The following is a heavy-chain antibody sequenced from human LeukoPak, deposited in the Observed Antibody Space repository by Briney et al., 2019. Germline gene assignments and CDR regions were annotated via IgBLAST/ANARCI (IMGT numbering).Heavy chain of an antibody. CDR2: IIPIFGTA. CDR1: GGTFSSYA. D-gene: IGHD6-19*01. CDR3: ARYQWGIAVAAEGGFDY. V-gene: IGHV1-69*13. Sequence: RASVKVSCKASGGTFSSYAISWVRQAPGQGLEWMGGIIPIFGTANYAQKFQGRVTITADESTSTAYMELSSLRSEDTAVYYCARYQWGIAVAAEGGFDYWGQGTLVTVSS. J-gene: IGHJ4*02.